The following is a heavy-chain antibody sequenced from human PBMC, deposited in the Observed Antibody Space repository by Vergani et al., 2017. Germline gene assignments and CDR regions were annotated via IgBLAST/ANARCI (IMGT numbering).Heavy chain of an antibody. V-gene: IGHV3-7*01. D-gene: IGHD3-3*01. CDR3: AGPGYDFWSGYYGGRGY. Sequence: EVQLVESGGGLVQPGGSLRLSCAASGFTFSSYWMSWVRQAPGKGLEWVANIKQDGSAKYYVDSVKGRFTISRDNAKNSLYLQMNRLRAEDTAVYYCAGPGYDFWSGYYGGRGYWGQGTLVTVSS. CDR1: GFTFSSYW. J-gene: IGHJ4*02. CDR2: IKQDGSAK.